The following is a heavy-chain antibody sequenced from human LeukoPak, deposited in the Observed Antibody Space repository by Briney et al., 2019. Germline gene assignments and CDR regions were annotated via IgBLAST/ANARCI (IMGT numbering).Heavy chain of an antibody. CDR2: ISGSGGST. CDR1: GFTFSSYA. Sequence: QPGGSLRLSCAASGFTFSSYAMSWVRQAPGKGLEWVSAISGSGGSTYYADSVKGRFTISRDNSKNTLYLQMNSLRAEDTAVYYCAKIPSRSSSSNLAVYFDYWGQGTLVTVSS. CDR3: AKIPSRSSSSNLAVYFDY. J-gene: IGHJ4*02. V-gene: IGHV3-23*01. D-gene: IGHD6-6*01.